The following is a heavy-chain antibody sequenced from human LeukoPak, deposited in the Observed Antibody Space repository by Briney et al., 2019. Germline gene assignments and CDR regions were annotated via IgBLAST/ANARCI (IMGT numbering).Heavy chain of an antibody. CDR2: ISGSGGST. J-gene: IGHJ3*02. CDR3: AKVPDTYSGSRDAFDI. CDR1: GFTFSSYA. Sequence: GGSLRLSCAASGFTFSSYAMHWVRQAPGKGLEWVSAISGSGGSTYYADSVKGRFTISRDNSKNTLYLQMNSLRAEDTAVYYCAKVPDTYSGSRDAFDIWGQGTMVTVSS. D-gene: IGHD1-26*01. V-gene: IGHV3-23*01.